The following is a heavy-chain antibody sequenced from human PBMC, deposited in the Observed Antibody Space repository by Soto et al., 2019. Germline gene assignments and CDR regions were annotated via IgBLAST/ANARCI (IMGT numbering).Heavy chain of an antibody. CDR3: ARGSVTSPPRYYYYGMDI. V-gene: IGHV1-8*01. D-gene: IGHD4-4*01. Sequence: ASVKVSCKASGYTFTSYDINWVRQATGQGLEWMGWMNPNSGNTGYAQKFQGRVTMTRNTSISTAYMELSSLRSEDTAVYYCARGSVTSPPRYYYYGMDIWGQGTTVTVSS. CDR2: MNPNSGNT. CDR1: GYTFTSYD. J-gene: IGHJ6*02.